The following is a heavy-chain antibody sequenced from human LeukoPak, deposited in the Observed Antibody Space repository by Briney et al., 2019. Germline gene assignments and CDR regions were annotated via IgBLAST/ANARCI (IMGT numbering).Heavy chain of an antibody. CDR1: GFTFSSYK. Sequence: GGSLRLSCAASGFTFSSYKMNWLRQAPGKGLEWVSYITSSGSTIYYADSVKGRFTISRDNAKNSLYLQMNSLRAEDTAVYYCVRDYGGSSGAFDLWGQGTMVTVSS. D-gene: IGHD4-23*01. CDR2: ITSSGSTI. V-gene: IGHV3-48*03. CDR3: VRDYGGSSGAFDL. J-gene: IGHJ3*01.